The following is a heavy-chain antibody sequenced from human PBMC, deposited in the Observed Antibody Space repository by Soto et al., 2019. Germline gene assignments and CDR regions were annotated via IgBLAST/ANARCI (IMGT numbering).Heavy chain of an antibody. Sequence: SVKVSCKASGGTFSSYAISWVRQAPGQGLEWMGGIIPIFGTANYAQKFQGRVTITADKSTSTAYMELSSLRSEDTAVYYCARERDGYNYFGMDDWGQGTTVTVSS. J-gene: IGHJ6*02. V-gene: IGHV1-69*06. CDR1: GGTFSSYA. CDR2: IIPIFGTA. CDR3: ARERDGYNYFGMDD.